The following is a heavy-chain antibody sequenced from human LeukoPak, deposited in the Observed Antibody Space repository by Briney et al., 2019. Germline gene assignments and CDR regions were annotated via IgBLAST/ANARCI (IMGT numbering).Heavy chain of an antibody. J-gene: IGHJ4*02. CDR3: ARSRHSSGWLLFDY. Sequence: GGSLRLSCAASGFTFSSYWMHWVRQAPGRGLVWVSRINSDGSSTSYADSVKGRFTISRDNAKNTLYLQMNSLRAEDTAVYYCARSRHSSGWLLFDYWGQGTLVTVSS. V-gene: IGHV3-74*01. CDR2: INSDGSST. D-gene: IGHD6-19*01. CDR1: GFTFSSYW.